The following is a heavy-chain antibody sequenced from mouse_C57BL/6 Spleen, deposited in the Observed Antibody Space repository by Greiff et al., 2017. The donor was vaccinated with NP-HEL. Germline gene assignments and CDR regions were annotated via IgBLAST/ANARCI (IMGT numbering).Heavy chain of an antibody. J-gene: IGHJ2*01. CDR3: ARIYDGYYVDFDY. Sequence: QVQLQQPGAELVKPGASVKLSCKASGYTFTSYWMHWVKQRPGQGLEWIGMIHPNSGSTNYNEKFKSKATLTVDKSSSTAYMQLSSLTSEDSAVYYCARIYDGYYVDFDYWGKGTTLTVSS. CDR2: IHPNSGST. D-gene: IGHD2-3*01. CDR1: GYTFTSYW. V-gene: IGHV1-64*01.